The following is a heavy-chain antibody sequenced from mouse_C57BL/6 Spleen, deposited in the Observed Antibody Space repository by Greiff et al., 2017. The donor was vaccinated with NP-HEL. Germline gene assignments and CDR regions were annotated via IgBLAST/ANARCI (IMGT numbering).Heavy chain of an antibody. D-gene: IGHD1-2*01. Sequence: EVQLQQSGPELVKPGASVKMSCKASGYSFTGYYMNWVKQSPEKSLEWIGEINPSTGGTTYNQKFKAKATLTVDKSSSTAYMQLKSLTSEDSAVYYCARSPALRHYHFDYWGQGTTLTVSS. V-gene: IGHV1-42*01. J-gene: IGHJ2*01. CDR2: INPSTGGT. CDR3: ARSPALRHYHFDY. CDR1: GYSFTGYY.